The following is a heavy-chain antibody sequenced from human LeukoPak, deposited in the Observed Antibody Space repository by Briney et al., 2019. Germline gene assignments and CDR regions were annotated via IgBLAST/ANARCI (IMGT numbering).Heavy chain of an antibody. CDR1: GFTFSSYW. CDR2: IKEDGSET. D-gene: IGHD6-13*01. CDR3: ARVDGSSSCPDY. V-gene: IGHV3-7*01. J-gene: IGHJ4*02. Sequence: GESLKISCAASGFTFSSYWMSWVRQAPGKGLEWVANIKEDGSETYYLDSVKGRFTISRDNAKNSLYLQMSGLRAEDTAVYYCARVDGSSSCPDYWGQGILVTVSS.